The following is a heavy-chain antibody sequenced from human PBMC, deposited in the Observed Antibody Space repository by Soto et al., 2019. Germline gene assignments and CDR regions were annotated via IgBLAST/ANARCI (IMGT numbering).Heavy chain of an antibody. J-gene: IGHJ3*02. CDR3: ARVGYYDGSGYNAFNI. CDR2: IYHSGST. D-gene: IGHD3-22*01. CDR1: GGSISSSNW. Sequence: SETLSLTCAVSGGSISSSNWWSWVRQPPGKGLEWIGEIYHSGSTNYNPSLKSRVTISVDKSKSQFSLKLSSVTAADTAVYYCARVGYYDGSGYNAFNIWGQGTMVTVSS. V-gene: IGHV4-4*02.